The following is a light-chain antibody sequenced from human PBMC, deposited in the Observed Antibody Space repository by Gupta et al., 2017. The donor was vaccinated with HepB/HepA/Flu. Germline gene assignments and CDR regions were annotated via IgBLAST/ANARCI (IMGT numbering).Light chain of an antibody. Sequence: FMLTQPHSVSASPGKTVTISCTRSSGSIASNYVQWYQQRPGSAPTTLIYEDNQRHSGVPDRFSGSIDSSSNSASLTISGLKTEDEADYYCQSYDSSNKGVFGGGTKLTVL. V-gene: IGLV6-57*03. J-gene: IGLJ3*02. CDR3: QSYDSSNKGV. CDR1: SGSIASNY. CDR2: EDN.